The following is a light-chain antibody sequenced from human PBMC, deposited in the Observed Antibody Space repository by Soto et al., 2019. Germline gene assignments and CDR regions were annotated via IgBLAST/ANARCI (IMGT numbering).Light chain of an antibody. CDR3: CSFAGSDTVI. CDR1: SSDLGSYNL. CDR2: EGS. V-gene: IGLV2-23*01. J-gene: IGLJ2*01. Sequence: QSVLTQPASVSGSPGQSITISCTGTSSDLGSYNLVSWYQQHPGKPPKLLIYEGSKRPSGVSDRFSGSKSGNMASLTISGLQAEDEADYHCCSFAGSDTVIFGGGTQLTVL.